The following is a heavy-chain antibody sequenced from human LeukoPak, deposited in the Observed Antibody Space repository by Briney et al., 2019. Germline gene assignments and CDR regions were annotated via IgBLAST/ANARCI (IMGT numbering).Heavy chain of an antibody. J-gene: IGHJ4*02. D-gene: IGHD3-22*01. CDR3: ARRFNYYDSSGYYEGFYFDY. V-gene: IGHV1-18*01. CDR1: GYTFTSYG. Sequence: ASVKVSCXASGYTFTSYGISWVRRAPGQGLEWMGWISAYAQKFQGRVTMTTNTSTSTAYMELRSLRSDDTAVYYCARRFNYYDSSGYYEGFYFDYWGQGTLVTVSS. CDR2: ISAY.